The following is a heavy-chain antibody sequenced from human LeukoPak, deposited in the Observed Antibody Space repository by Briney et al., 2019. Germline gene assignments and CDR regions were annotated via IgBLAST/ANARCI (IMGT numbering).Heavy chain of an antibody. CDR2: IYYTGSV. D-gene: IGHD3-10*01. CDR1: GASISTGGFY. CDR3: ARDHSYYFGSQTSTLDV. Sequence: PSETLSLTCTISGASISTGGFYWTWIRQPPGEGLEWIGYIYYTGSVDYNASLKSRLTISLDTSKNRFSLKLNSVAAADTAVYYCARDHSYYFGSQTSTLDVWGQGTAVTVSS. J-gene: IGHJ6*02. V-gene: IGHV4-31*03.